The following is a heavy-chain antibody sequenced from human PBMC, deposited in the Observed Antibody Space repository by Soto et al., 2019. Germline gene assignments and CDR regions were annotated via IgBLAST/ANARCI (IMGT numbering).Heavy chain of an antibody. CDR2: IYYSGST. V-gene: IGHV4-59*08. Sequence: QVQLQESGPGLVKPSETLSLTCTVSGGSISSYYWSWIRQPPGKGLEWIGYIYYSGSTNYNPSLKSRVTISVDTSKNQFSLKLSSVTAADTAVYYCARHLPGAAGPIFDYWGQGTLVTVSS. J-gene: IGHJ4*02. D-gene: IGHD6-13*01. CDR1: GGSISSYY. CDR3: ARHLPGAAGPIFDY.